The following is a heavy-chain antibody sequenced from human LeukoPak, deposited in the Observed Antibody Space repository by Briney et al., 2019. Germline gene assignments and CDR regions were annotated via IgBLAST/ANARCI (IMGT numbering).Heavy chain of an antibody. Sequence: GGSLRLSCAASGFTFSSYWMHWVRQAPGKGLVWVSRINSDGTSTSYADSVKGRFTISRDNAKNTLYLQMNSLRAEDTAVYYCARAREMATNHNADTWGQGTLVTVSS. V-gene: IGHV3-74*01. D-gene: IGHD5-24*01. CDR3: ARAREMATNHNADT. CDR2: INSDGTST. J-gene: IGHJ5*02. CDR1: GFTFSSYW.